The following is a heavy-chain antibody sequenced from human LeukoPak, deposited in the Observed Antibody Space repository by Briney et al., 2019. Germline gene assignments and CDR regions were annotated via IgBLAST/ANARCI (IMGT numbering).Heavy chain of an antibody. CDR1: GGPISSSSYY. V-gene: IGHV4-39*01. CDR3: ARQPCSGGSCYLDWFDP. CDR2: IYYSGST. D-gene: IGHD2-15*01. Sequence: PSETLSLTCTVSGGPISSSSYYWGWIRQPPGKGLEWIGSIYYSGSTYYNPSLKSRVTISVDTSKNQFSLKLSSVTAADTAVYYCARQPCSGGSCYLDWFDPWGQGTLVTVSS. J-gene: IGHJ5*02.